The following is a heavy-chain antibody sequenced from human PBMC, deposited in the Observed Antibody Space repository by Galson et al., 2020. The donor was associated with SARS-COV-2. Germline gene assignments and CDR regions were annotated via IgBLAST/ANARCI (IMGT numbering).Heavy chain of an antibody. D-gene: IGHD3-22*01. CDR3: ARLSGDTSGYYYYYYYMDV. Sequence: SETLSLTCTVSGGSISSSDYFWGWIRQPPGKGLEWVGGIFYSGKTYYNPSLKSRVTISVDTSKEKFSLKLSSVTAADTAVYYCARLSGDTSGYYYYYYYMDVWGKGTTVTVSS. CDR1: GGSISSSDYF. CDR2: IFYSGKT. J-gene: IGHJ6*03. V-gene: IGHV4-39*01.